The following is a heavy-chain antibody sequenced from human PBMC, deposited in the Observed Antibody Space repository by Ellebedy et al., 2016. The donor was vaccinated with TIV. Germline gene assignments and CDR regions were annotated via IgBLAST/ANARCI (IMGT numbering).Heavy chain of an antibody. CDR1: GGSLSSSSYY. D-gene: IGHD3-22*01. CDR3: ARVGDSSGYYPLDY. V-gene: IGHV4-39*07. J-gene: IGHJ4*02. CDR2: TYNSRIT. Sequence: MPSETLSLTFTVSGGSLSSSSYYWGRIRQPPGKGLEWIGSTYNSRITYYNPSLKSRISISVDTSKNQFSLKLSSVTAADTAVYYCARVGDSSGYYPLDYWGPGTLVTVSS.